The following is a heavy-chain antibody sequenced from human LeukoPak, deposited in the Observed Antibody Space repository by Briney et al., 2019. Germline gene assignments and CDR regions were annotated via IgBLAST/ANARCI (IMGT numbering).Heavy chain of an antibody. CDR3: ATVYSSSPLRPMDV. Sequence: PGGSLRLSCAASGFTFSSYWMHWVRQAPGKGLVWVSRINSDGSSTSYADSVKGRFTISRDNSKNTLYLQMNSLRAEDTAVYYCATVYSSSPLRPMDVWGQGTTVTVSS. J-gene: IGHJ6*02. V-gene: IGHV3-74*01. D-gene: IGHD2-2*01. CDR1: GFTFSSYW. CDR2: INSDGSST.